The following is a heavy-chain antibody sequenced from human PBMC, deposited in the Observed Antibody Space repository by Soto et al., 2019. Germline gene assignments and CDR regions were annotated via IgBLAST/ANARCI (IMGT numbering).Heavy chain of an antibody. CDR2: IIPIFGNT. Sequence: QVQLVQSGVEVKKPGSSVKVSCKASGGTLNSYAIDWVRQAPGQGLEWMGGIIPIFGNTYYAQRLQGRVKLTADESTRTAYMELSTLTSXXXXXXXXXXXXXXXXXXXXXYYGMDVWGQGTTVIVSS. CDR1: GGTLNSYA. J-gene: IGHJ6*02. CDR3: XXXXXXXXXXXXXYYGMDV. V-gene: IGHV1-69*12.